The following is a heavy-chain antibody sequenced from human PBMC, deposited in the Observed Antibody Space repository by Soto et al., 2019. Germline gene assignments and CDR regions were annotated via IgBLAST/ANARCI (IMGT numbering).Heavy chain of an antibody. CDR2: ISGSGGST. Sequence: EVQLLESGGGLVQTGGSLRLSCAASGFTFSSYAMSWVRQAPGKGLEWVSAISGSGGSTYYADSVKGRFTISRDNSKNTLYLQMNSLRAEDTAVYYCARRLRIAAAGNDPDLWWVPPGDYWGQGTLVTVSS. J-gene: IGHJ4*02. CDR1: GFTFSSYA. V-gene: IGHV3-23*01. CDR3: ARRLRIAAAGNDPDLWWVPPGDY. D-gene: IGHD6-13*01.